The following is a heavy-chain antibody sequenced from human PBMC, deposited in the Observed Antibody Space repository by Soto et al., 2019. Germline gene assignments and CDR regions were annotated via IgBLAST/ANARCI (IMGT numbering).Heavy chain of an antibody. Sequence: EVQLLESGGGLVQPGGSLRLSCAASGFTFSTYTMAWVRQAPGRGPEWVSGVGQDGAPYYADFVKGRFTISRDNSRSSVYLEMIALRGEDTAVYYCAKDMRPDGVWDFGHWGQGTLVTVSS. V-gene: IGHV3-23*01. D-gene: IGHD4-17*01. CDR1: GFTFSTYT. CDR3: AKDMRPDGVWDFGH. J-gene: IGHJ4*02. CDR2: VGQDGAP.